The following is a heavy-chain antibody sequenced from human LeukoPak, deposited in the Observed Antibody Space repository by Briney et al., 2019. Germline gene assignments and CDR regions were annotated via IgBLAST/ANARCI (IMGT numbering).Heavy chain of an antibody. CDR3: AKGFRIPDD. CDR2: ISSSGAGT. Sequence: GRSLRLSCAASGFTFSSYAMIWVRQAPGKGLEWVSGISSSGAGTYYAASVKGRFTISRDNSMNTLYLQMNGLRAGDTAVYYCAKGFRIPDDWGQGTLVTVSS. J-gene: IGHJ4*02. V-gene: IGHV3-23*01. CDR1: GFTFSSYA.